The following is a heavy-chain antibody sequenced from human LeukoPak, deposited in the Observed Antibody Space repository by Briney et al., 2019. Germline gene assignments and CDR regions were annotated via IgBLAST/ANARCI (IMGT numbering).Heavy chain of an antibody. CDR2: INGDGSWT. CDR3: VSFYETY. J-gene: IGHJ4*02. D-gene: IGHD2-2*01. V-gene: IGHV3-74*01. Sequence: PGGSLRLSCAASGFTFSSYDMHWVRQAPGKGLVWVSHINGDGSWTSYADSVKGRFTISKDNAKNTVYLQMNNLRAEDTAVYYCVSFYETYWGRGTLVTVSS. CDR1: GFTFSSYD.